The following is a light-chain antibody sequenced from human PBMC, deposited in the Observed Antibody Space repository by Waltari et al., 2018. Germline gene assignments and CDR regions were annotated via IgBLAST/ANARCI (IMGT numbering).Light chain of an antibody. CDR2: DAS. CDR1: QRVSSY. J-gene: IGKJ5*01. Sequence: EIVLTQSPATLSLSPGERATLSCRASQRVSSYLAWYQQKPGQAPRLLIYDASNRATGIPARFSGSGSGTDFTLTISSLEPEDFAVYYCQQRSNWPFTFGQGTRLEIK. V-gene: IGKV3-11*01. CDR3: QQRSNWPFT.